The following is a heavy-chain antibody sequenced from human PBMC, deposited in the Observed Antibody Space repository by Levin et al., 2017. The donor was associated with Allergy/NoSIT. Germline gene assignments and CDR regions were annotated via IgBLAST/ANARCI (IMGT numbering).Heavy chain of an antibody. J-gene: IGHJ2*01. CDR2: IYYSGST. Sequence: SETLSLTCTVSGGSISSYYWSWIRQPPGKGLEWIGYIYYSGSTNYNPSLKSRVTISVDTSKNQFSLKLSSVTAADTAVYYCARGVYSSSYDLWGRGTLVTVSS. V-gene: IGHV4-59*01. CDR3: ARGVYSSSYDL. CDR1: GGSISSYY. D-gene: IGHD6-6*01.